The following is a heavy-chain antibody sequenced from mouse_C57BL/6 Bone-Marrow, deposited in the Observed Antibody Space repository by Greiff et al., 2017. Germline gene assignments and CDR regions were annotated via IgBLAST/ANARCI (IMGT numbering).Heavy chain of an antibody. Sequence: EVKLVESGGGLVQPGGSLKLSCAASGFTFSDYYMYWVRQTPEKRLEWVAYISTGGGSTYYPDTVKGRFTISSDNAKNTLYLQMSRLKSEDTAMYYCARRGTTVVAVDYWGQGTSVTVSS. V-gene: IGHV5-12*01. D-gene: IGHD1-1*01. J-gene: IGHJ4*01. CDR1: GFTFSDYY. CDR3: ARRGTTVVAVDY. CDR2: ISTGGGST.